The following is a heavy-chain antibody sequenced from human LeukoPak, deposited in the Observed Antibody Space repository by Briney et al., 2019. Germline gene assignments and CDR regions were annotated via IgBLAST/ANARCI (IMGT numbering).Heavy chain of an antibody. CDR3: ARLGLRYSYGHNNWFDP. CDR2: VYFGGST. J-gene: IGHJ5*02. CDR1: GGSISSSTYY. Sequence: SETLSLTCTVSGGSISSSTYYWGWIRQAPGKGLEWIGHVYFGGSTYFNPSLKGRVTMSLDTSTNQFSVKLSSVTAADTAVYYCARLGLRYSYGHNNWFDPWGQGSLVTVSS. D-gene: IGHD5-18*01. V-gene: IGHV4-39*01.